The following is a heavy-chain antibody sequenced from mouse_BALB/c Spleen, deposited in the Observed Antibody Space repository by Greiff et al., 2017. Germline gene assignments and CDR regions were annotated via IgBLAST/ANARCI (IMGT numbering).Heavy chain of an antibody. Sequence: EVNLVESGGGLVQPGGSLKLSCAASGFTFSSYGMSWVRQTPDKRLELVATINSNGGSTYYPDSVKGRFTISRDNAKNTLYLQMSSLKSEDTAMYYCARDKITTVVEDWYFDVWGAGTTVTVSS. D-gene: IGHD1-1*01. J-gene: IGHJ1*01. CDR2: INSNGGST. V-gene: IGHV5-6-3*01. CDR1: GFTFSSYG. CDR3: ARDKITTVVEDWYFDV.